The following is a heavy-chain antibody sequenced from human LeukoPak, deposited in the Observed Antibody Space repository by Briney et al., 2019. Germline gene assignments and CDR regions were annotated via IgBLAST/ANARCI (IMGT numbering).Heavy chain of an antibody. CDR1: GFTFSSYA. CDR2: ISYSGGST. CDR3: VKSGSGSYYNPDFDY. Sequence: GGSLRLSCAASGFTFSSYAVSWVRQTPGKGLQWVSSISYSGGSTQYANSVKGRFTISRDNSKNTLYLQMNSLRAEDTAVYYCVKSGSGSYYNPDFDYWGQGTLVTVSS. J-gene: IGHJ4*02. V-gene: IGHV3-23*01. D-gene: IGHD3-10*01.